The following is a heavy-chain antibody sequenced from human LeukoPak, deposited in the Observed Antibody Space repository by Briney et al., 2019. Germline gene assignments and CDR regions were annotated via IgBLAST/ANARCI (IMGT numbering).Heavy chain of an antibody. Sequence: ASVKVSCKTSEYIFTVYHMHWMRQAPGQGLEWMGWINPNSGGTNYAQKLQGRVTLTRDTSINTAYMELSSLRSDDTAVYYCGLVTSGNWWFDPWGQGTPVTVSS. J-gene: IGHJ5*02. D-gene: IGHD1-1*01. CDR1: EYIFTVYH. CDR2: INPNSGGT. V-gene: IGHV1-2*02. CDR3: GLVTSGNWWFDP.